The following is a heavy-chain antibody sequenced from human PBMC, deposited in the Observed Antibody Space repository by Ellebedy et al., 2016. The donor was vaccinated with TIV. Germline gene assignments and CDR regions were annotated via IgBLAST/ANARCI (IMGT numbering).Heavy chain of an antibody. CDR1: GFNVSTNY. CDR3: ARASQEDGGDWFGIFYFDH. Sequence: PGGSLRLSCVASGFNVSTNYMGWVRQAPGKGLEWVALIYTGASTYYSGSLKARFTISRDNSKNTLYLQMNSLRGEDTAVYYCARASQEDGGDWFGIFYFDHWGQGALVTVSS. D-gene: IGHD2-21*01. CDR2: IYTGAST. V-gene: IGHV3-66*01. J-gene: IGHJ4*02.